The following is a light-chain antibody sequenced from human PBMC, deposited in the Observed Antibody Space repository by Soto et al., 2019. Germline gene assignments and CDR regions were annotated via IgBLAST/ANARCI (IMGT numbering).Light chain of an antibody. V-gene: IGLV2-14*03. CDR2: DVG. Sequence: QSVLTQPASVSGSPGQSITISCTGTNSDVGAYSYVSWYQQYPGKAPKLLIYDVGARPSGISDRFSGSKSGNTASLTISGLQAEDEADYYCRSYTAFTTYVFGSGTKLTVL. CDR1: NSDVGAYSY. CDR3: RSYTAFTTYV. J-gene: IGLJ1*01.